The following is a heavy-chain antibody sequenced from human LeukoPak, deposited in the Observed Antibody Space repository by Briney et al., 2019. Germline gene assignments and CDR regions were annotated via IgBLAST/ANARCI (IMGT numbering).Heavy chain of an antibody. CDR2: IYSGGST. CDR1: GFTVSSNY. Sequence: PGGSLRLSCAASGFTVSSNYMSWVRQAPGKGLEWVSVIYSGGSTYYADSVKGRFTISRDNSKNTLYLQMNSLRAEDTAVYYCARDWDYYDSSGYSYDAFDIWGQGTMVTVSS. CDR3: ARDWDYYDSSGYSYDAFDI. J-gene: IGHJ3*02. V-gene: IGHV3-66*01. D-gene: IGHD3-22*01.